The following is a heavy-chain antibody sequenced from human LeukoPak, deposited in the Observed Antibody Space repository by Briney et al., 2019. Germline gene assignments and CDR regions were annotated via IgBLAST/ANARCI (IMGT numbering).Heavy chain of an antibody. CDR3: ARAIAVSGRYYYYYMDV. CDR2: IHPGDSDT. CDR1: GYMFTNYW. J-gene: IGHJ6*03. D-gene: IGHD6-19*01. Sequence: GESLKISCKGSGYMFTNYWIGWVRQMPGKGLEWMGIIHPGDSDTRYSPSFQGQVTISADKSISTAYLQWSSLKASDTAMYYCARAIAVSGRYYYYYMDVWGKGTTVTVSS. V-gene: IGHV5-51*01.